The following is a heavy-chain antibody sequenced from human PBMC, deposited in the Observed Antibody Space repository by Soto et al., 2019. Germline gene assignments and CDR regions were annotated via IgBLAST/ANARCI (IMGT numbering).Heavy chain of an antibody. CDR1: GASISGSTYY. CDR2: LSFRGST. J-gene: IGHJ4*02. Sequence: SETLSLTCGVSGASISGSTYYWGWIRQPPGKGLEWIGSLSFRGSTYYTPSLKSRVTISVDTSRNQFSLKLNSVTTADTAVYYCAPHAKGDYIFYWGQGTLVTVSS. CDR3: APHAKGDYIFY. V-gene: IGHV4-39*01.